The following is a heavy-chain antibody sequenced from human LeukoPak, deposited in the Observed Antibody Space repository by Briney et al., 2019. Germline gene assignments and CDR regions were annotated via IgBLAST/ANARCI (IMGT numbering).Heavy chain of an antibody. CDR1: GFTFSSYA. CDR2: ISGSGGST. V-gene: IGHV3-23*01. J-gene: IGHJ6*02. CDR3: AKPNELWPYYYGMDV. Sequence: GGSLRLSCAASGFTFSSYAMRWVRQAPGKGLEWVSAISGSGGSTYYADSVKGRFTISRDNSKNTLYLQMNSLRAEDTAVYYCAKPNELWPYYYGMDVWGQGTTVTVSS. D-gene: IGHD3-10*01.